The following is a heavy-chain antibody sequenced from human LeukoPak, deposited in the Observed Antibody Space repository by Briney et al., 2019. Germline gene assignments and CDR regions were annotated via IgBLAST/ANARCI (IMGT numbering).Heavy chain of an antibody. Sequence: GRSLRIPCAASGFTFSTYGMHWARQAPGKGLEWVATTWYDGSNKYYADSVKGRFTISRDNSKNSLYLQMNSLRAEDTAVYYCARANYGDYLVDYWGQGTLVTVSS. CDR1: GFTFSTYG. D-gene: IGHD4-17*01. CDR2: TWYDGSNK. V-gene: IGHV3-33*01. CDR3: ARANYGDYLVDY. J-gene: IGHJ4*02.